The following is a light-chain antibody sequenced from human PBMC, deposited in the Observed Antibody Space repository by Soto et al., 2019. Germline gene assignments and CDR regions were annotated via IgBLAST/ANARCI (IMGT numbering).Light chain of an antibody. CDR2: DVS. CDR1: SSDVGGYNY. J-gene: IGLJ1*01. CDR3: SSYTSSSTPFL. Sequence: QSVPTQPASVSGSPGQSITISCTGTSSDVGGYNYVSWYQQHPGKAPKLMIYDVSNRPSGVSNRFSGSKSGNTASLTISGLQAEDEADYYCSSYTSSSTPFLFGTGTKVTV. V-gene: IGLV2-14*01.